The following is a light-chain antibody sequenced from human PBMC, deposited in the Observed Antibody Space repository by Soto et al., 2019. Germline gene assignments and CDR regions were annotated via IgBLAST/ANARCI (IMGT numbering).Light chain of an antibody. V-gene: IGLV1-40*01. Sequence: QSVLTQPPSVSGAPGQRVTISCTGTSSNIGSGYDVHWYQHLPGTAPKLLIYGNTIRPSGVPDRFSGSKSGTSASLAITGLQVEDEADYYCQSYDRSLRGDVFGTGTKVTVL. J-gene: IGLJ1*01. CDR3: QSYDRSLRGDV. CDR1: SSNIGSGYD. CDR2: GNT.